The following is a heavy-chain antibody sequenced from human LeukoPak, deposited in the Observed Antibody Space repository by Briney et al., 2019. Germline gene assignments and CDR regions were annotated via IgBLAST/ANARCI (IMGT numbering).Heavy chain of an antibody. J-gene: IGHJ5*02. V-gene: IGHV4-4*07. D-gene: IGHD6-13*01. CDR3: ARVRIAAAGMTDWFDP. CDR1: GGSISSYY. CDR2: IYTSGST. Sequence: SETLSLTCTVSGGSISSYYWSWIRQPAGKGLEWIGRIYTSGSTNYNPSLKSRVTMSVDTSKNQFSLKLSSVTAADTAVYYCARVRIAAAGMTDWFDPWGQGTLVTVSS.